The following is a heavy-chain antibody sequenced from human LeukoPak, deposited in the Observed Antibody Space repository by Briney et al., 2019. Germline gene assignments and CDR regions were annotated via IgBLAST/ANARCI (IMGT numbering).Heavy chain of an antibody. CDR1: GGTFSSYA. Sequence: GSSAKVSCKASGGTFSSYAISWVRQAPGQGLEWMGGIIPIFGTANYAQKFQGRVTITADKSTSTAYMELSSLRSEDTAVYYCATGYCSGGSCFLGYFQHWGQGTLVTVSS. CDR2: IIPIFGTA. D-gene: IGHD2-15*01. V-gene: IGHV1-69*06. CDR3: ATGYCSGGSCFLGYFQH. J-gene: IGHJ1*01.